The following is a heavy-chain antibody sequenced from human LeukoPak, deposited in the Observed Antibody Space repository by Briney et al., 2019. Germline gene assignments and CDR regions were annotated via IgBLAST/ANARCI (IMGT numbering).Heavy chain of an antibody. D-gene: IGHD4-23*01. CDR1: GGTFSSYA. V-gene: IGHV1-69*06. J-gene: IGHJ6*03. Sequence: SVKVSCKASGGTFSSYAISWVRQAPGQGLEWMGGIIPIFGTANYAQKFQGRVTITADKSTSTAYMELSSLRSEDTAVYYCARGVVGNGPEYYYYMDVWGKGTTVTVSS. CDR3: ARGVVGNGPEYYYYMDV. CDR2: IIPIFGTA.